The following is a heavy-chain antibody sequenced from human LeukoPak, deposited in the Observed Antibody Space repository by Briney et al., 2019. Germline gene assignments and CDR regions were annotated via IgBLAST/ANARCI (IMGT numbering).Heavy chain of an antibody. V-gene: IGHV3-74*01. CDR3: ARDFGRKHRTWFGHHPNDY. CDR1: GFTFSSYW. CDR2: INSDGSST. D-gene: IGHD3-10*01. Sequence: GGSLTLSCAASGFTFSSYWMHWLRQAPGKGRVCVSRINSDGSSTSYADSVKGRFTIPRDNAKNTLYLQMNSLSAGDTAVYYCARDFGRKHRTWFGHHPNDYWGQGTLVTVSS. J-gene: IGHJ4*02.